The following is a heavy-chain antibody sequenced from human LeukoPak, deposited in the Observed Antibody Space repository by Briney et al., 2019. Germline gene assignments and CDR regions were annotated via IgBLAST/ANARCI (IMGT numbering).Heavy chain of an antibody. Sequence: GRSLRLSCAASGFTFSSYGMHWVRQAPGKGLEWVAVISYDGSNKYYADSVKGRFTISRDNSKNTLYLQMNSLRAEDTAVYYCAIDRRSRGVIIPDGIDYWGQGTLVTVSS. V-gene: IGHV3-30*03. CDR1: GFTFSSYG. CDR2: ISYDGSNK. J-gene: IGHJ4*02. D-gene: IGHD3-10*01. CDR3: AIDRRSRGVIIPDGIDY.